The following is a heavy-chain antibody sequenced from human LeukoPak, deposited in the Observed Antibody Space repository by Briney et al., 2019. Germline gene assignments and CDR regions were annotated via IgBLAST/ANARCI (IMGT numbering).Heavy chain of an antibody. Sequence: PSETLSLTCTVSGGAITTSNYYWGWIRQPPGKGLEWIGSIYYSGDTYYSPSLKSRVTISVDTSKNQFSLKLNSVTAADTAVYYCARAVGSSESNWFDPWGQGTLATVSS. D-gene: IGHD3-10*01. J-gene: IGHJ5*02. CDR2: IYYSGDT. V-gene: IGHV4-39*01. CDR1: GGAITTSNYY. CDR3: ARAVGSSESNWFDP.